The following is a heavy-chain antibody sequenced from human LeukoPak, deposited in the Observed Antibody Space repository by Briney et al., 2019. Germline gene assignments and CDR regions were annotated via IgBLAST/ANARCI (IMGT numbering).Heavy chain of an antibody. CDR2: IYSDGTI. D-gene: IGHD3-16*01. Sequence: PGESLRLSCAASGFTVSSNYMSWVRQVPGKGLEWVSVIYSDGTISYADSVKGKFTISRDNSENTLYLQMNSLRVEDTAVYYCARVVGGGASGQWGQGTLVTVSS. V-gene: IGHV3-66*01. CDR3: ARVVGGGASGQ. CDR1: GFTVSSNY. J-gene: IGHJ4*02.